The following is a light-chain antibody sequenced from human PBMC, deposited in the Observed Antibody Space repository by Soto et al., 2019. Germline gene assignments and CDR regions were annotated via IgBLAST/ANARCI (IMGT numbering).Light chain of an antibody. J-gene: IGLJ2*01. Sequence: QSVLTQPPSASGTPGQRVTISCSGSSSNIGSNTVNWYQQLPGTAPKLLIYSNNQRPSGVPDRFSGSKSGTSACLAISGLQSEDEADYYCAAWDASLNGVVFGGGTQLTVL. CDR1: SSNIGSNT. V-gene: IGLV1-44*01. CDR2: SNN. CDR3: AAWDASLNGVV.